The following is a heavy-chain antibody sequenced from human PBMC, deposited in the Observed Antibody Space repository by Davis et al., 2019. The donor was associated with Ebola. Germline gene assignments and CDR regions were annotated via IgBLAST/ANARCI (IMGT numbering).Heavy chain of an antibody. J-gene: IGHJ6*02. Sequence: GESLKISCAASGCTFSSYGMHWVRQAPGKGLEWVAVIWYDGSNKYYADSVKGRFTISRDNSKNTLYLQMNSLRAEDTAVYYCARELPIFGVVILGYYGMDVWGQGTTVTVSS. D-gene: IGHD3-3*02. CDR3: ARELPIFGVVILGYYGMDV. CDR2: IWYDGSNK. CDR1: GCTFSSYG. V-gene: IGHV3-33*01.